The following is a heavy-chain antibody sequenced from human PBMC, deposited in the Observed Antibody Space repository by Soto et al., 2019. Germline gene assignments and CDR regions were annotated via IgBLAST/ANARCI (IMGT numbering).Heavy chain of an antibody. D-gene: IGHD1-1*01. V-gene: IGHV3-30*18. Sequence: QVQLVESGGGVVQPGRSLRLSCAASGFTFSSYGMHWVRQAPGKGLEWVAVISYEGSNKYYAYSVKGRFTISRDNSKNTLYLQMNSLRAEDTAVYYCANSLAQSGTYASGQIGSYYYYYYMDVWGKGTTVTVSS. CDR3: ANSLAQSGTYASGQIGSYYYYYYMDV. J-gene: IGHJ6*03. CDR1: GFTFSSYG. CDR2: ISYEGSNK.